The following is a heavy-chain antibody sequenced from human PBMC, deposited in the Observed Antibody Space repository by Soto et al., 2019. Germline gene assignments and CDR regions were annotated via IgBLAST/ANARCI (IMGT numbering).Heavy chain of an antibody. CDR3: AKFGSYNSGSWFDP. D-gene: IGHD3-10*01. CDR1: GFNVNTYY. J-gene: IGHJ5*02. V-gene: IGHV3-53*01. Sequence: GGSLRLSCAASGFNVNTYYMNWVRQTPGKGLEWVSFIYNGESTYYADSVKGRFTISRDNSKNTLYLQMNSLRAEDTAVYYCAKFGSYNSGSWFDPWGQGTLVTVSS. CDR2: IYNGEST.